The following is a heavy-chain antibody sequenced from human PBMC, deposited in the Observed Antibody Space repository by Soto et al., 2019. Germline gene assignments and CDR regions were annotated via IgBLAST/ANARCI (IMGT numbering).Heavy chain of an antibody. Sequence: AGVSLRLSCAASGFTFSSYAMRWVRQGPGKGLEWVAVVSIGGSTHYADSVRGRFTISRDNSKNTLSLQMNSLTAEDTAVYYCAKRRGAGGHFDYWGQG. CDR3: AKRRGAGGHFDY. V-gene: IGHV3-23*01. CDR2: VSIGGST. J-gene: IGHJ4*02. CDR1: GFTFSSYA. D-gene: IGHD2-15*01.